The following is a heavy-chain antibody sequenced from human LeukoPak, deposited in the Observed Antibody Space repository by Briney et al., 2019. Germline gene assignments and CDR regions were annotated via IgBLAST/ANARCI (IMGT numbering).Heavy chain of an antibody. CDR2: INHSGST. D-gene: IGHD3-10*01. CDR3: ARVGTMVRGVIPRDY. Sequence: SETLSLTCAVYGGSFSGYYWSWIRQPPGKGLEWIGEINHSGSTNYNPSLKSRVTISVDTSKNQFSLKLSSVTAADTAVYYCARVGTMVRGVIPRDYWGQGTLVTVSS. CDR1: GGSFSGYY. J-gene: IGHJ4*02. V-gene: IGHV4-34*01.